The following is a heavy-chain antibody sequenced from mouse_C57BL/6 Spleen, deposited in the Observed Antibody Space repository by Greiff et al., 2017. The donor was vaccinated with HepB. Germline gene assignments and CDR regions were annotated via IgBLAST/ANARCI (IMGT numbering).Heavy chain of an antibody. D-gene: IGHD1-1*01. J-gene: IGHJ1*03. CDR1: GFTFSDYG. Sequence: EVMLVESGGGLVKPGGSLKLSCAASGFTFSDYGMHWVRQAPEKGLEWVAYISSGSSTIYYADTVKGRFTISRDNAKNTLFLQMTSLRSEDTALYYCARHFIATVVATLSWYFDVWGKGTTVTVSS. CDR3: ARHFIATVVATLSWYFDV. CDR2: ISSGSSTI. V-gene: IGHV5-17*01.